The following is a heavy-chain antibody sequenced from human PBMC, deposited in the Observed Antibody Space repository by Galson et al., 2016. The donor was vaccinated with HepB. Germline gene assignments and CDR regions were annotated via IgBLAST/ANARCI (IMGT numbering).Heavy chain of an antibody. CDR1: GGSINAYY. CDR2: IYYSGRT. CDR3: ARVNFWRDSTHAFDV. D-gene: IGHD3-3*01. J-gene: IGHJ3*01. V-gene: IGHV4-59*01. Sequence: SETLSLTCTVSGGSINAYYWSWIRQSPGKGLEWIGYIYYSGRTNYSPSLKSRVTMSVDTSKNQFSLRLSSVTAADTAVYFCARVNFWRDSTHAFDVWGQGTMVTVSS.